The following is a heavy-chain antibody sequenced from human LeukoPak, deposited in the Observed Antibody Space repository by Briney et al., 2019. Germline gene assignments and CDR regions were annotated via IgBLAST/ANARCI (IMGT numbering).Heavy chain of an antibody. D-gene: IGHD1-26*01. V-gene: IGHV3-11*01. J-gene: IGHJ4*02. CDR3: ARSLVGTADLFDY. CDR2: ISSTGKTI. CDR1: GFTFSDHY. Sequence: GGSLRLSCAASGFTFSDHYMSWIRQAPGKGLEWVSYISSTGKTIYYADSVKGRFIISRDNAKNSLYLQMNSLRAEDTAVYYCARSLVGTADLFDYWGQGTLVAVSS.